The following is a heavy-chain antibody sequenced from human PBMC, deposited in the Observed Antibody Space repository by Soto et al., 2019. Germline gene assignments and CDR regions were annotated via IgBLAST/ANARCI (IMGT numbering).Heavy chain of an antibody. CDR3: ARELWFGELTTNYYGMDV. Sequence: PSETLSLTCTVSGGSISSYYWSWIRQPPGKGLEWIGYIYYSGSTNYNPSLKSRVTISVDTSKNQFSLKLSSVTAADTAVYYCARELWFGELTTNYYGMDVWGQGTTVTVS. CDR2: IYYSGST. CDR1: GGSISSYY. V-gene: IGHV4-59*01. D-gene: IGHD3-10*01. J-gene: IGHJ6*02.